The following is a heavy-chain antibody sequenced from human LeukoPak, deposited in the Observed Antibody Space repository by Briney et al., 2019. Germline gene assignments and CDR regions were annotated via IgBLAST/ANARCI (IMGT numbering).Heavy chain of an antibody. Sequence: GGSLRLSCAASGFTFSSYGMHWVRQAPGKGLEWVAVISYDGSNKYYADSVKGRFTISRDNSKNTLYLQMNSLRAEDTAAYYCAKDLRGSGRYFGMDVWGKGTTVTVSS. D-gene: IGHD6-19*01. CDR3: AKDLRGSGRYFGMDV. V-gene: IGHV3-30*18. J-gene: IGHJ6*04. CDR2: ISYDGSNK. CDR1: GFTFSSYG.